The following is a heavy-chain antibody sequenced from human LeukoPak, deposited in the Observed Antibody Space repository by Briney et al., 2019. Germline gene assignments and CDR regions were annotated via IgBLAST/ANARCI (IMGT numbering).Heavy chain of an antibody. CDR3: ARDSSGYYGADY. CDR1: GGSFSGYY. D-gene: IGHD3-22*01. J-gene: IGHJ4*02. CDR2: IYYSGST. Sequence: SETLSLTCAVYGGSFSGYYWGWIRQPPGKGLEWIVSIYYSGSTYYNPSLKSRVTISVDTSKNQFSLKLSSVTAADTAVYYCARDSSGYYGADYWGQGTLVTVSS. V-gene: IGHV4-34*01.